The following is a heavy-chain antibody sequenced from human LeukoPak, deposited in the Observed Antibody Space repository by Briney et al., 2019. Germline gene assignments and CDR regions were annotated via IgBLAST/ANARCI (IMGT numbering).Heavy chain of an antibody. V-gene: IGHV1-2*02. J-gene: IGHJ2*01. CDR3: ARVTERTAMVHWYFDL. CDR2: INPNSGGT. CDR1: GYMFTGHY. D-gene: IGHD5-18*01. Sequence: ASVKVSCKASGYMFTGHYMHWVRQAPGQGLEWMGWINPNSGGTNYAQRFQGRVTMIRDTSISTAYMELSSLRSDDTAVYYCARVTERTAMVHWYFDLWGRGTLVTV.